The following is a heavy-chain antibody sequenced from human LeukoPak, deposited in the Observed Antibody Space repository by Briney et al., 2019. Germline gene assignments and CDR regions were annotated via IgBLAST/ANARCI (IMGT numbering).Heavy chain of an antibody. J-gene: IGHJ4*02. CDR3: PLIQGWGSGSYYRDF. D-gene: IGHD3-10*01. CDR1: GFTFSSYG. CDR2: VKSKSAGETT. V-gene: IGHV3-15*01. Sequence: PRGSLRLSCAASGFTFSSYGMHWVRQAPGKGLECVARVKSKSAGETTDYAAPVKGRFTISRDDSKNTLYLQMNSLKTEDTAVYYCPLIQGWGSGSYYRDFWGQGTLVTVSS.